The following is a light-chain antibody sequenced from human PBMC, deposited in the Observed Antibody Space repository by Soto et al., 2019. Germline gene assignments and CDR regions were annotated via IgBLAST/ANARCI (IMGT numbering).Light chain of an antibody. Sequence: QSALTQPASVSGSPGQSITISCTGTSSDIGGFNYVSWYQQHPGKAPKLIIYQVSNRPSGVSTRFSGSKSGNTASLTISGLKAEDDADYYCSSYTSSTTLRVFGGGTQLTVL. J-gene: IGLJ2*01. V-gene: IGLV2-14*01. CDR2: QVS. CDR3: SSYTSSTTLRV. CDR1: SSDIGGFNY.